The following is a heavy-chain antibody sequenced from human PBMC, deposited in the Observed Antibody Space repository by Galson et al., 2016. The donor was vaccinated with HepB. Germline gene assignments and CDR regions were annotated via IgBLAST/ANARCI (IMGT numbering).Heavy chain of an antibody. CDR3: ARSLHGGGWNDPFDY. D-gene: IGHD1-1*01. J-gene: IGHJ4*02. V-gene: IGHV3-21*01. CDR1: GFTFRTYS. CDR2: LSVSGAYT. Sequence: SLRLSCAASGFTFRTYSMNWVRQAPGKGLDWVSSLSVSGAYTYYADSVKGRFTISRDNVRNSLYLQMNSLRVDDTAVYYCARSLHGGGWNDPFDYWGQGTLVTVSS.